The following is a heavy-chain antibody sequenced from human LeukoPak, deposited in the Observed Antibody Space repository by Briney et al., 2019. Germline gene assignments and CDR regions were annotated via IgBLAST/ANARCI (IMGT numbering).Heavy chain of an antibody. Sequence: GGSLRLSCAASGFTFSIYWMSWFRQAPGKGLEWVAHIKKDGSEKNYVDSVKGRFTISRDNTKNSVYLQMNSLRAEDSALYYCAKNAGYSYGLYYFDYWGQGTLVTVSS. V-gene: IGHV3-7*03. D-gene: IGHD5-18*01. CDR1: GFTFSIYW. CDR2: IKKDGSEK. J-gene: IGHJ4*02. CDR3: AKNAGYSYGLYYFDY.